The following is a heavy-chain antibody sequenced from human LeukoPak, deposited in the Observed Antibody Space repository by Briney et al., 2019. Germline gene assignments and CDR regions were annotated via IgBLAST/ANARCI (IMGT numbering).Heavy chain of an antibody. J-gene: IGHJ6*03. Sequence: GSSVNVSCKACGYSFPSYGISWLRQAAGQGLEWMGWISSYNGNTNYAQKLQGRVTMTTDTSTSTAYMELRSLRSDDTAVYYCARDNYYMDVWGKGTTVTVSS. CDR3: ARDNYYMDV. CDR1: GYSFPSYG. CDR2: ISSYNGNT. V-gene: IGHV1-18*01.